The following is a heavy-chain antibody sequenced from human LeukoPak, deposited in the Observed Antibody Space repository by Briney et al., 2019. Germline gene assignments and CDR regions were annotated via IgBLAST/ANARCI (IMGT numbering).Heavy chain of an antibody. Sequence: GGSLRLSCAASGFTFSSYAMSWVRQAPGKGLEWVSAISGSGGSTYYADSVKGRFTISRDNSKNTLYLQMNSLRAEDTAVYYCARMGRAGVVVVAASLIFDYWGQGTLVTVSS. CDR2: ISGSGGST. V-gene: IGHV3-23*01. CDR3: ARMGRAGVVVVAASLIFDY. D-gene: IGHD2-15*01. CDR1: GFTFSSYA. J-gene: IGHJ4*02.